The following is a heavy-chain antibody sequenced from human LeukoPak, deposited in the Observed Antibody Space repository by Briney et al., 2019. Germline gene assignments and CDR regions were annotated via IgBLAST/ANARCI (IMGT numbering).Heavy chain of an antibody. J-gene: IGHJ4*02. CDR3: ARDPAGPSIAAAGRFDY. CDR1: GGSISSYY. Sequence: SETLSRTCTVSGGSISSYYWSWIRQPAGKGLEWIGRIYTSGSTNYNPSLKSRVTMSVDTSKNQFSLKLSSVTAADTAVYYCARDPAGPSIAAAGRFDYWGQGTLVTVSS. CDR2: IYTSGST. D-gene: IGHD6-13*01. V-gene: IGHV4-4*07.